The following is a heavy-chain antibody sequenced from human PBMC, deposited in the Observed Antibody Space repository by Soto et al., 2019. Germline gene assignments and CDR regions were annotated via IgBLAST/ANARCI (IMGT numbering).Heavy chain of an antibody. CDR3: NRHEVSYLWSSHYPPKNNNYYNMDV. CDR2: IRSKANSYAT. J-gene: IGHJ6*03. Sequence: SLRLSCAASGFTFSGSAMHWVRQASGKGLEWVGRIRSKANSYATAYAASVKGRFTISRDDSKNTAYLPMNSLKTEGTAVYYCNRHEVSYLWSSHYPPKNNNYYNMDVGEKGTTVTVPS. D-gene: IGHD3-3*01. CDR1: GFTFSGSA. V-gene: IGHV3-73*01.